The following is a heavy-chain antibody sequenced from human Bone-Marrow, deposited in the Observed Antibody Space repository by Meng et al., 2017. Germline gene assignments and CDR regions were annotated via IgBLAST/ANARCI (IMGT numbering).Heavy chain of an antibody. CDR1: GFTFSNYG. D-gene: IGHD6-19*01. CDR3: ARASIAVAGVDY. Sequence: QVQLVESGGGVVQPGRSLRLSCAASGFTFSNYGMHWVRQAPGKGLDWVAVIWYDGSNKYHADSVKGRFSISRDNAKNTLYLQMNSLRAEDTAVYYCARASIAVAGVDYWGQGTLVTVSS. V-gene: IGHV3-33*01. CDR2: IWYDGSNK. J-gene: IGHJ4*02.